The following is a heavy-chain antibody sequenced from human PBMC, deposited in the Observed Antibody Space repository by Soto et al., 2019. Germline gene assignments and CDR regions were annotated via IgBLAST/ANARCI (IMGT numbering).Heavy chain of an antibody. J-gene: IGHJ6*02. V-gene: IGHV3-33*01. CDR3: ARDRGRERDGMDV. Sequence: GGSLRLSCAASGFPFSSYGMHWVRQAPGKGLEWVAVIWYDGSNKYYADSVKGRFTISRDNSKNTLYLQMNSLRAEDTAVYYCARDRGRERDGMDVWGQGTTVTVSS. CDR1: GFPFSSYG. CDR2: IWYDGSNK.